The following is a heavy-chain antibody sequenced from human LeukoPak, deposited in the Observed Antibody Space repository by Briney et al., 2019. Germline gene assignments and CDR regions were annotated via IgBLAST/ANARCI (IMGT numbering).Heavy chain of an antibody. CDR1: GGSISSSSYY. J-gene: IGHJ5*02. D-gene: IGHD2-8*01. Sequence: PSETLSLTCTVSGGSISSSSYYWGWIRQPPGKGLEWIGSIYYSGSTYYNPSLKSRVTISVDTSKNQFSLKLSSVTAADTAVYYCARHNGDCTNGVCSQGEGYNWFDPWGQGTLVTVSS. CDR3: ARHNGDCTNGVCSQGEGYNWFDP. V-gene: IGHV4-39*01. CDR2: IYYSGST.